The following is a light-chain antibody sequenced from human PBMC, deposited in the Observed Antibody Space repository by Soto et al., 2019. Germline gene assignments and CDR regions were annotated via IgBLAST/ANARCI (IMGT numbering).Light chain of an antibody. Sequence: IVLTQSPATLSLWPGETAVLSCRASQTVNTYLSWYQQRPGQAPRLLIYDASKRVPGIPARFSGSGSGTDFTLTISRLEPEDFAVYYCQQRGTSITFGQGTRLDIE. CDR2: DAS. CDR3: QQRGTSIT. CDR1: QTVNTY. J-gene: IGKJ5*01. V-gene: IGKV3-11*01.